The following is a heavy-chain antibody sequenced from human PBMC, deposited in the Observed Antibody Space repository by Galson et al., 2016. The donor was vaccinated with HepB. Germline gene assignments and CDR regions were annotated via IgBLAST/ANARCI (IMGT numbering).Heavy chain of an antibody. CDR1: GFIFSSYA. CDR2: ISTSSSTI. Sequence: SLRLSCAASGFIFSSYAMTWVRQAPGKGLEWISYISTSSSTIYYADSVKGRFTISRDDATTSLYLQMNSLRDEDTAVYYCAKEATATTGAKTKRVWYFDLWGRGTLVTVSS. D-gene: IGHD1-7*01. J-gene: IGHJ2*01. V-gene: IGHV3-48*02. CDR3: AKEATATTGAKTKRVWYFDL.